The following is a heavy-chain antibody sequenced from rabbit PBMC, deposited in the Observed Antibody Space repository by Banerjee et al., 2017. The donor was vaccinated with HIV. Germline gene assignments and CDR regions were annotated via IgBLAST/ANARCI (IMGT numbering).Heavy chain of an antibody. Sequence: QSLEESGGDLVKPGASLTLTCTASGFSFSSRYWICWVRQAPGKGLEWIACVDAGSTSRTYYATWAKGRFILSKTSSTTVTLQMTSLTAADTATYFCAREDYAGYGFFNLWGPGTLVTVS. CDR1: GFSFSSRYW. V-gene: IGHV1S40*01. CDR2: VDAGSTSRT. CDR3: AREDYAGYGFFNL. J-gene: IGHJ4*01. D-gene: IGHD7-1*01.